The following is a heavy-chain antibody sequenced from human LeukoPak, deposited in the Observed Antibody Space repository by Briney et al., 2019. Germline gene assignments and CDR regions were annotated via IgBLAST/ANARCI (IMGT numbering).Heavy chain of an antibody. Sequence: GSLRLSCAASGFTFSSYSMNWVRQAPGKGLEWVSYISSSSSTIYYADSVKGRFTISRDNAKNSLNLQMNSLRAEDTAVYYCARGRHFGSGTHYMAFYSDSWGQGTLVTVSS. CDR2: ISSSSSTI. CDR1: GFTFSSYS. J-gene: IGHJ4*02. D-gene: IGHD3-10*01. CDR3: ARGRHFGSGTHYMAFYSDS. V-gene: IGHV3-48*04.